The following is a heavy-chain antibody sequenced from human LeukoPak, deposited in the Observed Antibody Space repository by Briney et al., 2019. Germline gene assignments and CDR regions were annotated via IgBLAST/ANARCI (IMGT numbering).Heavy chain of an antibody. CDR1: GFPLSSNY. Sequence: PGGSLSLSCAASGFPLSSNYMSWVRQAPGKGLEWVSIIYSGGTTYYADSVKGRFTISRDNSKNTLYLQMNRLRAEDTAVYYCARAPGYYDSSGSGWGQGTLVTVSS. CDR2: IYSGGTT. CDR3: ARAPGYYDSSGSG. V-gene: IGHV3-53*01. J-gene: IGHJ4*02. D-gene: IGHD3-22*01.